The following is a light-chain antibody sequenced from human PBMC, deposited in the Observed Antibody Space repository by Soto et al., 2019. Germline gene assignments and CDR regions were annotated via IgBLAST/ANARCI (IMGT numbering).Light chain of an antibody. Sequence: AIQMTQSPSSLSASVEDRVTITCRASQGSRNDLDGFQQKPGKAPKLLIYAASNLQSGVTASFSGSGSGTDFTLTISSLQPEDCATYYCLQKYFYPFTFGPGTKVAIK. CDR3: LQKYFYPFT. V-gene: IGKV1-6*01. J-gene: IGKJ3*01. CDR1: QGSRND. CDR2: AAS.